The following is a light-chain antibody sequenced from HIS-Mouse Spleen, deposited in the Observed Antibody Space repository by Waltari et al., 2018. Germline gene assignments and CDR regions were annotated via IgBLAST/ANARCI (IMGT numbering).Light chain of an antibody. J-gene: IGLJ1*01. Sequence: QSVLTQPPSASGTPGQRVTISCSGSSSNIGSNTVNWYQQLPGTAPKLLIYSNKPRPSGVPDRFSGSNSGTSASLAVSGLQSGDEADYYCAAWDDSLNGYVFGTGTKVTVL. V-gene: IGLV1-44*01. CDR2: SNK. CDR3: AAWDDSLNGYV. CDR1: SSNIGSNT.